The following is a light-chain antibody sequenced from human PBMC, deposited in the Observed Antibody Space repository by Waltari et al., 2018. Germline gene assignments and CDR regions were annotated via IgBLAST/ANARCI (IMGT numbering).Light chain of an antibody. CDR3: QSFDSSHVV. J-gene: IGLJ2*01. CDR2: EDN. Sequence: FMLTQPHSVSESPGKTVTISCTRSSGNIATNYVQWYQQRPGSAPTKVIYEDNQRPSGVPDRVSCSIDSSSNSASLIISGLKAEDEADYYCQSFDSSHVVFGGGTKLTVL. CDR1: SGNIATNY. V-gene: IGLV6-57*03.